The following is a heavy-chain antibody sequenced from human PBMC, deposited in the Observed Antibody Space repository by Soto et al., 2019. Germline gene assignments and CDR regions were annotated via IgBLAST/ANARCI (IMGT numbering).Heavy chain of an antibody. D-gene: IGHD3-10*01. V-gene: IGHV3-48*03. CDR1: GFTFSTYE. Sequence: GSLRLSCAASGFTFSTYEMNWVRQAPGKGLEWVSYISSSGSSIYYADSVKGRFTISRDNAKNSLYLQMNSLRAEDTAVYYCATRSGGGGAFDIWGQGTMVTVSS. CDR2: ISSSGSSI. J-gene: IGHJ3*02. CDR3: ATRSGGGGAFDI.